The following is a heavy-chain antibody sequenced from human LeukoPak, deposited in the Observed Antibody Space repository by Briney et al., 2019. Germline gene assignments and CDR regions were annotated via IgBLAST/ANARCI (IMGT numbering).Heavy chain of an antibody. J-gene: IGHJ3*01. D-gene: IGHD5-18*01. Sequence: PSQTLSPTCSVPGGSISSSSFYWGWIRQPPGKGTERIGRIYYSGSAYYNPSLKSRVTVSVDTSKNQFSLKVSSVTAADTAVYYCARQVVDTAMVDDAFDVWGQGTMVTVSS. CDR2: IYYSGSA. CDR3: ARQVVDTAMVDDAFDV. V-gene: IGHV4-39*01. CDR1: GGSISSSSFY.